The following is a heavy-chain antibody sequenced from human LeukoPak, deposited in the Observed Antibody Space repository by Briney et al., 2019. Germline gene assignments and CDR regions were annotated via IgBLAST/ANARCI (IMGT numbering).Heavy chain of an antibody. V-gene: IGHV4-59*01. CDR3: ARDMSRYCSSTSCYKEAYAFDI. D-gene: IGHD2-2*02. CDR2: IYYSGST. J-gene: IGHJ3*02. Sequence: PSETLSLTCTVSGGSISSYYWSWIRQPPGKGLEWIGYIYYSGSTNYNPSLKSRVTISVDTSKNQFSLKLSSVTAADTAVYYCARDMSRYCSSTSCYKEAYAFDIWGQGTMVTASS. CDR1: GGSISSYY.